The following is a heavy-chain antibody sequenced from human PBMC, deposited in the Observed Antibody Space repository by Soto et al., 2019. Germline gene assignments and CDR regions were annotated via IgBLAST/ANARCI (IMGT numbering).Heavy chain of an antibody. V-gene: IGHV4-34*01. CDR3: AREGPQYSRSWFDP. D-gene: IGHD6-6*01. CDR1: GGSFSGYY. Sequence: QVQLQQWGAGLLKPSETLSLTCAVYGGSFSGYYWSWIRQPPGKGLEWIGEINHSGSTNYNPSLQSRVTISVDTSKHQFSLQLSSVTAADTAVYYCAREGPQYSRSWFDPWGQGTLVTVSS. J-gene: IGHJ5*02. CDR2: INHSGST.